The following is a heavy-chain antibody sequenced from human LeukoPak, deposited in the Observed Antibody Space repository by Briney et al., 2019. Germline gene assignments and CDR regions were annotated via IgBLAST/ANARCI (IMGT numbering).Heavy chain of an antibody. D-gene: IGHD1-26*01. CDR1: GCWIRNCY. V-gene: IGHV4-59*07. CDR2: TNHSGST. CDR3: ASGKSEGDWFDP. Sequence: ADTQPLTCRVSGCWIRNCYWRGLRQPPGRGLDWIRETNHSGSTKYNPSLKSRVTISAVTSKHQSPLPLSSWTSADTAVSYCASGKSEGDWFDPRGEGTLVTVSS. J-gene: IGHJ5*02.